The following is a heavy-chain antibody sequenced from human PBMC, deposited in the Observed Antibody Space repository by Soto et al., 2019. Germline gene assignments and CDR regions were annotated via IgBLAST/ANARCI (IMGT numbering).Heavy chain of an antibody. CDR3: ARGGSSWYNWFDP. D-gene: IGHD6-13*01. CDR1: GGSFIGYY. Sequence: PSETLSLTCAVYGGSFIGYYCIFIRQPPGKGLEWIGEINHSGSTNYNPSLKSRVTISVDTSKNQFSLKLSSVTAADTAVYYCARGGSSWYNWFDPWGQGTLVTVSS. CDR2: INHSGST. V-gene: IGHV4-34*01. J-gene: IGHJ5*02.